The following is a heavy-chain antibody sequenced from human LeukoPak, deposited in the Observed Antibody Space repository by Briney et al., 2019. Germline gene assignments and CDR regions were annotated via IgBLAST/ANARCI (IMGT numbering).Heavy chain of an antibody. J-gene: IGHJ4*02. D-gene: IGHD5-24*01. CDR2: INPNSGGT. V-gene: IGHV1-2*02. CDR3: ARESEMATILPNYGDYYFDY. Sequence: ASVKVSCKASGYTFTGYYMHWVRQAPGQGLEWMGWINPNSGGTNYQGRVTMTRDTSISTAYMELSRLRSDDTAVYYCARESEMATILPNYGDYYFDYWGQGTLVTVSS. CDR1: GYTFTGYY.